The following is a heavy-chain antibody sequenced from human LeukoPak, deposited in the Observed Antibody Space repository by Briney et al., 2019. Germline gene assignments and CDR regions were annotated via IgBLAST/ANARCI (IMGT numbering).Heavy chain of an antibody. Sequence: SETPSLTCTVSGGSISSGGYYWSWIRQHPGKGLEWIGYIYYSGSTYYNPSLKSRVTISVDTSKNQFSLKLSSVTAADTAVYYCATRTNNWFDPWGQGTLVTVSS. CDR3: ATRTNNWFDP. CDR1: GGSISSGGYY. D-gene: IGHD1-1*01. V-gene: IGHV4-31*03. CDR2: IYYSGST. J-gene: IGHJ5*02.